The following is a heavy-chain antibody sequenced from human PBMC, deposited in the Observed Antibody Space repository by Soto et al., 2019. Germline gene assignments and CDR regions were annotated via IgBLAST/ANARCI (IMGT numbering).Heavy chain of an antibody. CDR1: NAW. V-gene: IGHV3-15*01. CDR3: TTAVHSGARPKGCAALAPIWY. D-gene: IGHD6-6*01. CDR2: IKSKTDGGTT. J-gene: IGHJ4*02. Sequence: NAWMSWVRKAPGKGLEWVGRIKSKTDGGTTDYAAPVKGRFTISRDDSKNTLYLQMNSLKTEDTAVYYCTTAVHSGARPKGCAALAPIWYWGQGTLVTVSS.